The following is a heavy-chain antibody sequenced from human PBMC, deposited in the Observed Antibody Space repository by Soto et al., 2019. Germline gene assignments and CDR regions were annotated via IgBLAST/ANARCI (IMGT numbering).Heavy chain of an antibody. CDR2: IYYRGNT. J-gene: IGHJ6*02. Sequence: PSDTLSLTCTVSGVSISSDDYYWNWIRQRPGKGLEWIGNIYYRGNTNYNPSLKSRIIMSMDMSENQFSLKLTSVTAADTAVYYCVRGWDYYGMDVWGQGTTVTVSS. CDR3: VRGWDYYGMDV. D-gene: IGHD3-16*01. CDR1: GVSISSDDYY. V-gene: IGHV4-31*03.